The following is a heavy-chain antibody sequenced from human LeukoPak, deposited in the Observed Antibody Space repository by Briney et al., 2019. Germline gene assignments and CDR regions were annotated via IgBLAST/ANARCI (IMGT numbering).Heavy chain of an antibody. Sequence: KASETLSLTCTVSGGSISSYYWSWIRQPAGKGLEWMGRIYTSGSTNYNPSLKSRVTISVDTSKNQFSLKLSSVTAADTAVYYCARRVRWRYDAFDIWGQGTMVTVSS. V-gene: IGHV4-4*07. J-gene: IGHJ3*02. CDR1: GGSISSYY. CDR3: ARRVRWRYDAFDI. D-gene: IGHD4-17*01. CDR2: IYTSGST.